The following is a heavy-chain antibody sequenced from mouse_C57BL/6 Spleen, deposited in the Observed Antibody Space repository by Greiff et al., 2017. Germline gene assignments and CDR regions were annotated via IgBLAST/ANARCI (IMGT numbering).Heavy chain of an antibody. CDR1: GYSFTDYN. D-gene: IGHD2-3*01. CDR2: FNPNFGPP. Sequence: VHVKQSGPELVKPGASVKISCKASGYSFTDYNMNWLKQSNGKSLEWIGVFNPNFGPPSYNQKFKGKATLTVDQSSSTAYMQLNSLTSEDSAVYYSASGYYVDFDYWGQGTTLTVSS. J-gene: IGHJ2*01. CDR3: ASGYYVDFDY. V-gene: IGHV1-39*01.